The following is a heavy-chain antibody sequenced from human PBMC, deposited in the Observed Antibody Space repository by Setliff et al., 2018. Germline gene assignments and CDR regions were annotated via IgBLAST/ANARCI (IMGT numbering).Heavy chain of an antibody. Sequence: RGSLRLSCAASGFTFNTYAMSWVRQLPGKGLEWVSSISDTALGIYYADSVRGRVTISRDNAKNSLYLQMNSLGAEDPAVYYCARDISVTMVREGGMDVWGKGTTVTVSS. D-gene: IGHD3-10*01. J-gene: IGHJ6*03. CDR2: ISDTALGI. CDR1: GFTFNTYA. CDR3: ARDISVTMVREGGMDV. V-gene: IGHV3-23*01.